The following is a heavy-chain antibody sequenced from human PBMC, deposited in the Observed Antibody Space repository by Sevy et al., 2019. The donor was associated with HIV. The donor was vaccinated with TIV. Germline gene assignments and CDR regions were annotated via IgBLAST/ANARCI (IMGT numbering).Heavy chain of an antibody. CDR1: GFTFSRYD. Sequence: GGSLRLSCAASGFTFSRYDMHWVRQATGKGLEWVSSIGTAGDTYYPGSVKGRFTISRENAKKSLYLQMNGLGAGDTAVYYCARGTRYSGSYYLGDDAFDIWGQGTMVTVSS. CDR2: IGTAGDT. D-gene: IGHD1-26*01. J-gene: IGHJ3*02. CDR3: ARGTRYSGSYYLGDDAFDI. V-gene: IGHV3-13*01.